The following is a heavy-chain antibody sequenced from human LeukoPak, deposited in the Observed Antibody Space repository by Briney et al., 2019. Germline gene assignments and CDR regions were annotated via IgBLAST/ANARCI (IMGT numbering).Heavy chain of an antibody. CDR3: ARSFSPNYYDLLDY. D-gene: IGHD3-22*01. V-gene: IGHV4-59*01. Sequence: SETLSLTCTVSGGSISTYYWRWIRQPPGKGLEGIGYIYYSGSTNYNPSLKRRVTISLDTSKNQFSLKLNSVTAADTAMYYCARSFSPNYYDLLDYWGQGTLVTVSS. CDR1: GGSISTYY. CDR2: IYYSGST. J-gene: IGHJ4*02.